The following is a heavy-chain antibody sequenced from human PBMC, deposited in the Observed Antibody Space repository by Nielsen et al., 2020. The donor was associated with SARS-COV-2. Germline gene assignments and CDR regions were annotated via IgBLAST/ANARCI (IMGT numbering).Heavy chain of an antibody. Sequence: GSLRLSCAASGFTVSSNYMSWVRQAPGKGLEWVSVIYSGGSTYYADSVKGRFTISRDNSKNTLYLQMNSLRAEDTAVYYCARVHGFPARFFDYWGQGTLVTVSS. CDR3: ARVHGFPARFFDY. CDR1: GFTVSSNY. CDR2: IYSGGST. J-gene: IGHJ4*02. D-gene: IGHD3-10*01. V-gene: IGHV3-53*01.